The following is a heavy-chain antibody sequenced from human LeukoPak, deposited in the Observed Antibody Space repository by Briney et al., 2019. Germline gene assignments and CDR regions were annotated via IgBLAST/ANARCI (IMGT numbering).Heavy chain of an antibody. CDR1: GFTFSNAW. D-gene: IGHD3-10*01. V-gene: IGHV3-15*01. CDR2: IKSKTDGGTT. Sequence: GGSLRLSCATSGFTFSNAWMSWVRQAPGKGLEWVGRIKSKTDGGTTDYAAPVKGRFTISRDDSRNTLYLQMNSLKTEDTAVYYCTARVTMVRGVITYNLDYWGQGTLVTVSS. CDR3: TARVTMVRGVITYNLDY. J-gene: IGHJ4*02.